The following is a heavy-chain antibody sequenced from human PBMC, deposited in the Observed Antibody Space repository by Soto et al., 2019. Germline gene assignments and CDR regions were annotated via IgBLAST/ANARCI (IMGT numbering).Heavy chain of an antibody. D-gene: IGHD1-26*01. V-gene: IGHV3-53*01. Sequence: EVPLVESGGGVIQPGGSLRLSCAAAGFSVSSKYMSWVRQAPGKGLEWVSVIYTDGRTFYAESMKGRFTISRDNSENTIYLQMNSLRAEDTAVYYCGRGQTVGVTAPDSWGQGTLVTVSS. CDR1: GFSVSSKY. J-gene: IGHJ4*02. CDR2: IYTDGRT. CDR3: GRGQTVGVTAPDS.